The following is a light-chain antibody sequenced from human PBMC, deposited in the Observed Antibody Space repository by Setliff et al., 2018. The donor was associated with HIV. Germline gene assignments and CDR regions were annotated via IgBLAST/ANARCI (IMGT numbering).Light chain of an antibody. CDR3: QQYYTPPLT. CDR2: WAS. Sequence: DIVMTQSPASLVVSLGERATINCKSSHNNNNYLAWYQQKPGQPPKLLIYWASTRESGVPDRFSGSGSGTDFTLTINSLQAEDVAVYYCQQYYTPPLTFGGGTKVDIK. J-gene: IGKJ4*01. CDR1: HNNNNY. V-gene: IGKV4-1*01.